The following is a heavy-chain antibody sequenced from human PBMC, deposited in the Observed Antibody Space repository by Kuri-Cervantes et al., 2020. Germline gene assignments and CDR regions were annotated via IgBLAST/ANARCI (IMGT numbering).Heavy chain of an antibody. CDR2: IYPGDSDT. V-gene: IGHV5-51*01. CDR3: ARQYSSSWPYSDY. J-gene: IGHJ4*02. Sequence: GGSLRLSCKGSGYSFTSYWIGWARQMPGKGLEWMGIIYPGDSDTRYSPSIQGQVTISADKSISTAYLQWSSLKASDTAMYYCARQYSSSWPYSDYWGQGTLVTVSS. D-gene: IGHD6-13*01. CDR1: GYSFTSYW.